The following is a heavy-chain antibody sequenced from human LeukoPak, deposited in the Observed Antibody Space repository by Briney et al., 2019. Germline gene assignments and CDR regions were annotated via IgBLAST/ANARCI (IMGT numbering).Heavy chain of an antibody. CDR3: ARKQTGTMYDV. CDR1: GGSISSSSYY. J-gene: IGHJ4*02. V-gene: IGHV4-39*07. CDR2: FSSGGSA. D-gene: IGHD1-7*01. Sequence: EPSETLSLTCIVPGGSISSSSYYWAWIRQSPGKGLEWIGTFSSGGSAYYNPSLTSRVSISRDTSDNQFSLRLYSVTAADTAVYYCARKQTGTMYDVWGQGTQVTVSS.